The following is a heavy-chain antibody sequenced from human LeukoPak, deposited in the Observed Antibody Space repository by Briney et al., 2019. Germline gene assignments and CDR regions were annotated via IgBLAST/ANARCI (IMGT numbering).Heavy chain of an antibody. J-gene: IGHJ3*02. CDR1: GGSISSYY. V-gene: IGHV4-59*01. D-gene: IGHD1-1*01. CDR3: ARAASWNDGDAFDI. CDR2: FYYSGST. Sequence: SETLSLTCTVSGGSISSYYWSWIRQPPGKGLEWIGYFYYSGSTNYNPSLKSRATISEDASKNQFSLRLSSVTAADTAVYYCARAASWNDGDAFDIWGQGTVVTVSS.